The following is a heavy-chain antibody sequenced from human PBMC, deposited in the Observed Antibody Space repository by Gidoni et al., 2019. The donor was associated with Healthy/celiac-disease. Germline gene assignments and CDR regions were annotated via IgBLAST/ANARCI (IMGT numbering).Heavy chain of an antibody. J-gene: IGHJ6*02. CDR2: ISAYNANT. Sequence: QLQLVQSGAEVKKPGASVQVSCKASVYTFPTYGIRWVRQAPGQGLEWMGWISAYNANTNDAEKVRGRVNMTTDTSTSTAYMELRSLRSDDTAVYYCARGITMTVVAPEPYGMDVWGQGTTVTVSS. V-gene: IGHV1-18*04. CDR1: VYTFPTYG. D-gene: IGHD3-22*01. CDR3: ARGITMTVVAPEPYGMDV.